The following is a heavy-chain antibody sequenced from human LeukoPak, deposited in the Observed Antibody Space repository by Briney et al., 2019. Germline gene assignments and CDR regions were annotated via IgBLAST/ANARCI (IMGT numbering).Heavy chain of an antibody. Sequence: PSETLSLTCTVSGGSISSYYWSWIRQPAGKGLEWIGRIYTSGSTNYNPSLKSRVTMSVDTSKNQFSLKLSSVTAADTAVYYCARDRHYYDSSGYPVYFDYWGQGTLVTVSS. V-gene: IGHV4-4*07. CDR2: IYTSGST. J-gene: IGHJ4*02. CDR1: GGSISSYY. D-gene: IGHD3-22*01. CDR3: ARDRHYYDSSGYPVYFDY.